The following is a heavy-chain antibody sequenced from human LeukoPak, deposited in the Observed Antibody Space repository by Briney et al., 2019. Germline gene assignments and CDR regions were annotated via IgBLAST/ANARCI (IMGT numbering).Heavy chain of an antibody. V-gene: IGHV4-59*01. D-gene: IGHD3-3*01. J-gene: IGHJ4*02. CDR1: GVFISSYY. Sequence: PSETLSLTCTVSGVFISSYYWSWIRQPPGKGLEWIGYIYYSGSTNYNPSLKSRVTISVDTSKNQFSLKLSSVTAADTAVYYCARVVGIFGSKYYFDYWGQGTLVTVSS. CDR3: ARVVGIFGSKYYFDY. CDR2: IYYSGST.